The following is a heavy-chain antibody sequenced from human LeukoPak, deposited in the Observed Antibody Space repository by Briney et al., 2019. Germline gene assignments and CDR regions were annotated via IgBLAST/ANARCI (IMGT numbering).Heavy chain of an antibody. CDR3: YGSGSYFYFDY. CDR2: IKQDGSEK. J-gene: IGHJ4*02. V-gene: IGHV3-7*03. Sequence: PGGSLRLSCAASGFTFSSYWMSWVRQAPGKGLEWVANIKQDGSEKYYVDSVKGRFTISRDNAKNSLYLQMNSLRAEDTAVYYCYGSGSYFYFDYWGQETLVTVSS. CDR1: GFTFSSYW. D-gene: IGHD3-10*01.